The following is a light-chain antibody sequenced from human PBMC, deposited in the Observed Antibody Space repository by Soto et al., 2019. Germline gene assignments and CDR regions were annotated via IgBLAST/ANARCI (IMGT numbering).Light chain of an antibody. CDR3: LQHNSYPHT. Sequence: EIVLTQSPGTLSLSPGERATLSCRASQSVSSSYLAWYQQKPGQAPRLLIYGASSRATGIPDRFSGSGSGTDFTLTISRLEPEDFAVYYCLQHNSYPHTFGGGTKVEIK. V-gene: IGKV3-20*01. J-gene: IGKJ4*01. CDR2: GAS. CDR1: QSVSSSY.